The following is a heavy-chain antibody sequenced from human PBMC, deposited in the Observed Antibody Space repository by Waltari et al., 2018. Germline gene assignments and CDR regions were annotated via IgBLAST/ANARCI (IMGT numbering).Heavy chain of an antibody. Sequence: LVKPSETLSLTCTVSGGSISSSSYYWGWIRQPPGKGLEWIGSIYYSGSTYYNPSRKSRVTISVDTSKNQFSLKLSSVTAADTAVYYCARLSGGWFDPWGQGTLVTVSS. CDR2: IYYSGST. CDR1: GGSISSSSYY. CDR3: ARLSGGWFDP. J-gene: IGHJ5*02. D-gene: IGHD3-10*01. V-gene: IGHV4-39*07.